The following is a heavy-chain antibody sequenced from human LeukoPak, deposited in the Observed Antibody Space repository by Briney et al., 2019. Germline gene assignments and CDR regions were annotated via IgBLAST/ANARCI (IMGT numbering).Heavy chain of an antibody. CDR3: ARARICSGGSCYSDPLDY. CDR2: IIPIFGTA. Sequence: SVKVSCKASGGTFSSYAISWVRQAPGQGLEWMGGIIPIFGTANYAQKFQGRVTITADESTSTAYMEPSSLRSEDTAVYYCARARICSGGSCYSDPLDYWGQGTLVTVSS. J-gene: IGHJ4*02. D-gene: IGHD2-15*01. V-gene: IGHV1-69*13. CDR1: GGTFSSYA.